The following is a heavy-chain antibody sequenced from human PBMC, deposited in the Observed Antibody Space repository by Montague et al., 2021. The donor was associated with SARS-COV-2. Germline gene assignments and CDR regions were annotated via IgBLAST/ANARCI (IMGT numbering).Heavy chain of an antibody. CDR1: GISLSTSGVG. V-gene: IGHV2-5*02. Sequence: PALVKPTQTLTLTCTFSGISLSTSGVGVAWIRQPPGKALEWLALIYWDDDEKYYSPSLKTRLAITTDTSRNQVVLTMTNMDPVDTGTYYCGHTRGRNALIDYWGQGTLVTVSS. J-gene: IGHJ4*02. CDR3: GHTRGRNALIDY. D-gene: IGHD3-16*01. CDR2: IYWDDDEK.